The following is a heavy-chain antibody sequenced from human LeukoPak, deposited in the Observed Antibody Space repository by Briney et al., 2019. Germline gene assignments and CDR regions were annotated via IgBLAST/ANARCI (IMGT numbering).Heavy chain of an antibody. J-gene: IGHJ4*02. Sequence: PSETLSLTCTVSGGSISSYYWSWIRQPPGKGLEWIAYISDIGSINYNPSLKSRVTISLDTSKNQFSLKLSSVTAAYTAVYYCAGHHPRNTVDFWGQGTLVTVSS. V-gene: IGHV4-59*08. D-gene: IGHD2/OR15-2a*01. CDR1: GGSISSYY. CDR2: ISDIGSI. CDR3: AGHHPRNTVDF.